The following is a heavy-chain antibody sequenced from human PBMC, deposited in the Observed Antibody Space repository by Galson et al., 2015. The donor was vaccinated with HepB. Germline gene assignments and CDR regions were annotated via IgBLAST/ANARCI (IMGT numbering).Heavy chain of an antibody. CDR3: ATTATYVAALDY. CDR1: GGSISSSNW. Sequence: SETLSLTCAVSGGSISSSNWWSWVRQPPGKGLEWIGEIYHSGSTNYNPSLKSRVTISVDTSKNQFSLKLSSVTAADTAVYYCATTATYVAALDYWGQGTLVTVSS. J-gene: IGHJ4*02. D-gene: IGHD6-25*01. CDR2: IYHSGST. V-gene: IGHV4-4*02.